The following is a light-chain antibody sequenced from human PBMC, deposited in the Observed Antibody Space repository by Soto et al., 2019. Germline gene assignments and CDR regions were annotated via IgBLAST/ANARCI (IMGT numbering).Light chain of an antibody. CDR3: QQYNNWPPWT. CDR2: GAS. J-gene: IGKJ1*01. V-gene: IGKV3-15*01. CDR1: QGVSSN. Sequence: DIVMTQSPATLSVSPGERATLSCRARQGVSSNIAWYQQKPGQAPRLLIYGASTRATGIPARFSGSGSGTEFTLTISSLQSEDFAVYYCQQYNNWPPWTFGQGTKVEIK.